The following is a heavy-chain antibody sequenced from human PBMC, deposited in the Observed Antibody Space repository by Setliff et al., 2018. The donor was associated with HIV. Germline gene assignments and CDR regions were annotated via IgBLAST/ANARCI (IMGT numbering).Heavy chain of an antibody. J-gene: IGHJ4*02. D-gene: IGHD2-2*01. CDR2: INRDGTAT. CDR3: ARDSHTSPDY. Sequence: AGGSPRLSCTASGFTFSNHWMYWLRQVPGKGLVWVSRINRDGTATVYADSVKGRFTISRDNAYNTLFLQMNTLRAEDTAVYYCARDSHTSPDYWGQGTLVTVSS. V-gene: IGHV3-74*01. CDR1: GFTFSNHW.